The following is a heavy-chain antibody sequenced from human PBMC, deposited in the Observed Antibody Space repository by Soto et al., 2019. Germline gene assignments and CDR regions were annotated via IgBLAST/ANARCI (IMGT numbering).Heavy chain of an antibody. CDR1: GGSFSGYY. Sequence: SETLSLTCAVYGGSFSGYYWSWIRQPPGKGLEWIGEINHSGSTNYNPSLKSRVTISVDTSKNQFSLKLSSVTAADTAVYYCARAVAAYEFDYWGQGTLVTVSS. J-gene: IGHJ4*02. D-gene: IGHD6-19*01. CDR3: ARAVAAYEFDY. V-gene: IGHV4-34*01. CDR2: INHSGST.